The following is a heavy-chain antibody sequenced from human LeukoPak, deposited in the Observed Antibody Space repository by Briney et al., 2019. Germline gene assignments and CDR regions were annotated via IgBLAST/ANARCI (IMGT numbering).Heavy chain of an antibody. J-gene: IGHJ3*01. CDR2: IYYSGST. Sequence: SETLSLTCNVSGGSMTSYYWSWIRQTPEKGLEWIGYIYYSGSTSYNPSLKSRVTISVDTSKNQFSLKVTSVTAADTAVYYCVRGYSWSSYRDAFDLWGQGTTLTVSS. CDR3: VRGYSWSSYRDAFDL. V-gene: IGHV4-59*01. D-gene: IGHD6-6*01. CDR1: GGSMTSYY.